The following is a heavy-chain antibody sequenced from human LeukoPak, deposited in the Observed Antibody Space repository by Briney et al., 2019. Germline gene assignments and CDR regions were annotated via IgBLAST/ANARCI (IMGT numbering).Heavy chain of an antibody. CDR2: IIASGGTT. CDR3: AKGAGGSYGLYYFDY. CDR1: GFTVFNYW. Sequence: GGSLRLSCAASGFTVFNYWMSWFRQTPGKGLEWVSSIIASGGTTYYADSVKGRFTISRDNSKNTVYLQMNTLRAEDTAVYYCAKGAGGSYGLYYFDYWGQGTLVTVSS. J-gene: IGHJ4*02. V-gene: IGHV3-23*01. D-gene: IGHD3-10*01.